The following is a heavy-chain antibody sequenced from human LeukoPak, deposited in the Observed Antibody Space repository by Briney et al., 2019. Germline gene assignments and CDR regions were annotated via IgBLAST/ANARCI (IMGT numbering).Heavy chain of an antibody. CDR3: ASQGSHDFWSGYYIFDY. J-gene: IGHJ4*02. CDR2: IFTSGTT. CDR1: GGSISSGSNY. V-gene: IGHV4-61*02. Sequence: TLSLTCSVSGGSISSGSNYWSWIRQPAGKGLEWIGRIFTSGTTNYNPSLRSRVTISLDTSKNQFSLKLSSVTAADTAVYYCASQGSHDFWSGYYIFDYWGQGTLVTVSS. D-gene: IGHD3-3*01.